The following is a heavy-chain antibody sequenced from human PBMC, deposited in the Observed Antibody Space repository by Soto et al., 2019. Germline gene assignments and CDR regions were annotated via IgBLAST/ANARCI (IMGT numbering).Heavy chain of an antibody. CDR2: ISWTSGSI. Sequence: PGGSLRLSCAASGFTFDDYAMHWVRQAPGTGLEWVPVISWTSGSIGYADSVKGRFTISRDNAKNSLYLQMNSLRAEDTALYYCAKDIAFGGSGSYYEPLELSYYYGMDVWGQGTTVTVSS. D-gene: IGHD3-10*01. CDR3: AKDIAFGGSGSYYEPLELSYYYGMDV. CDR1: GFTFDDYA. J-gene: IGHJ6*02. V-gene: IGHV3-9*01.